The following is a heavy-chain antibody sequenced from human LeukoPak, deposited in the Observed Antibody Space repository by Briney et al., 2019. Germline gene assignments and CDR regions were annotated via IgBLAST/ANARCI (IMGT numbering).Heavy chain of an antibody. V-gene: IGHV4-39*07. J-gene: IGHJ4*02. Sequence: SETLSLTCTVSGGSISSSSYYWGWIRQPPGKGLEWIGSIYYSGSTYYNPSLKSRVTISVDTSKNQFSLKLSSVTAADTAVYYCARDLGSSGWYYWGQGTLVTVSS. CDR1: GGSISSSSYY. CDR3: ARDLGSSGWYY. D-gene: IGHD6-19*01. CDR2: IYYSGST.